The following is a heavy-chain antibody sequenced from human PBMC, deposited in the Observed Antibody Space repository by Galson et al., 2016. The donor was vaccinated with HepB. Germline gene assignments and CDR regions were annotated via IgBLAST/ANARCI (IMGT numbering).Heavy chain of an antibody. CDR1: NFILSRYY. J-gene: IGHJ5*02. Sequence: SLRLSCAASNFILSRYYMNWVRQAPGKGLEWVSFITSDGDSRNYADSVKGRFTISRDNARNSLYLQMNSLRDEDTAVYYCARDRLGWLDLWGQGTLVTVSS. V-gene: IGHV3-48*02. D-gene: IGHD3-16*01. CDR3: ARDRLGWLDL. CDR2: ITSDGDSR.